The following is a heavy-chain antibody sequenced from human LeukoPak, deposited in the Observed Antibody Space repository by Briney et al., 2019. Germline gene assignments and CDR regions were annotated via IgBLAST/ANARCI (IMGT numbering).Heavy chain of an antibody. J-gene: IGHJ4*02. CDR1: GDSVSSNSAA. CDR2: TYYRSKWYN. Sequence: SQTLSLTCAISGDSVSSNSAAWNWIRQSPSRGLEWLGRTYYRSKWYNDYAVSVKSRITINPDTSKNQFSLQPNSVTPEDTAVYYCAREVGGGYSSGWSYYFDYWGQGTLVTVSS. CDR3: AREVGGGYSSGWSYYFDY. D-gene: IGHD6-19*01. V-gene: IGHV6-1*01.